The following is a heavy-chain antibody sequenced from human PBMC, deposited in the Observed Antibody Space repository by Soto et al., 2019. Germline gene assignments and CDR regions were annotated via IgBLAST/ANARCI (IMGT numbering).Heavy chain of an antibody. V-gene: IGHV4-39*01. D-gene: IGHD1-1*01. CDR3: ARPTPHYMDV. CDR2: IYYSGST. J-gene: IGHJ6*03. CDR1: GGSISSSSYY. Sequence: SETLSLTCTVSGGSISSSSYYWGWIRQPPGKGLEWIGSIYYSGSTYYNPSLKSRVTISVDTSKNQFSLKLSSVTAADTAVYYCARPTPHYMDVWDKGTTVTVSS.